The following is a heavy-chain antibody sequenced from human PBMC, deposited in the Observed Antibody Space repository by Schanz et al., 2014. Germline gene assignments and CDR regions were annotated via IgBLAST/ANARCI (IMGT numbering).Heavy chain of an antibody. CDR2: ITYNGGTI. D-gene: IGHD2-8*02. J-gene: IGHJ4*02. CDR3: AKSLESCPGGRCSRGYFDY. V-gene: IGHV3-48*04. CDR1: GFTFSIYA. Sequence: EVQLLESGGGLVQPGGSLRLSCSASGFTFSIYAMHWVRQAPGKGLEWISYITYNGGTIYYADSVKGRFTISRDNAKNSLYLQMSSLRAEDTAVYYCAKSLESCPGGRCSRGYFDYWGQGTLVTVSS.